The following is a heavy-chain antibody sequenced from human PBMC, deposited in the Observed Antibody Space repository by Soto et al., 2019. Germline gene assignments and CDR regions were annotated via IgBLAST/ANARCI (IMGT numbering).Heavy chain of an antibody. V-gene: IGHV3-33*01. CDR3: ARDHNTYYYDSSGYYFDY. D-gene: IGHD3-22*01. CDR2: TWHDGSKK. J-gene: IGHJ4*02. CDR1: GFTFSSYG. Sequence: GGSLRLSCAASGFTFSSYGMHWVRQAPGKGLEWVAVTWHDGSKKCYADSVKGRFTISRDNSKNTLYLQMNSLRAEDTAVYYCARDHNTYYYDSSGYYFDYWGQGTLVTVSS.